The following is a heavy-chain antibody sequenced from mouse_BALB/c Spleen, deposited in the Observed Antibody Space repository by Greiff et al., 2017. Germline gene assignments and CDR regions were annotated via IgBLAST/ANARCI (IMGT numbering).Heavy chain of an antibody. CDR3: ASNYYGSSFFDY. CDR2: IDPANGNT. D-gene: IGHD1-1*01. Sequence: VQLQQSGAELVKPGASVKLSCTASGFNIKDTYMHWVKQRPEQGLEWIGRIDPANGNTKYDPKFQGKATITADTSSNTAYLQLSSLTSEDTAVYYCASNYYGSSFFDYWGQGTTLTVSS. CDR1: GFNIKDTY. J-gene: IGHJ2*01. V-gene: IGHV14-3*02.